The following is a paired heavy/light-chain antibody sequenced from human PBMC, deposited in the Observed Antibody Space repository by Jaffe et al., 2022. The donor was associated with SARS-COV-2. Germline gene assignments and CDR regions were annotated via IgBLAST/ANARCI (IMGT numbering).Heavy chain of an antibody. V-gene: IGHV3-23*01. D-gene: IGHD3-10*01. CDR2: ISVSDTIT. Sequence: EVQLLESGGGLVHPGGSLRLSCAASGFIFTSYVMSWVRQAPGKGLEWVSTISVSDTITYYADSVKGRFTISRDNSKNTLFLQIHSLRAEDTAVYYCARGGHYYKMDVWGQGTTVTVSS. CDR3: ARGGHYYKMDV. J-gene: IGHJ6*01. CDR1: GFIFTSYV.
Light chain of an antibody. CDR2: ENH. CDR1: SSNIGNNY. CDR3: GTWDSSLSVWV. J-gene: IGLJ3*02. V-gene: IGLV1-51*02. Sequence: QSVLTQPPSVSAAPGQKVTISCSGSSSNIGNNYVSWYQQFPGTAPKLLIYENHNRPSGILDRFSGSKSGTSATLGITGLQTGDEADYYCGTWDSSLSVWVFGGGTKLTVL.